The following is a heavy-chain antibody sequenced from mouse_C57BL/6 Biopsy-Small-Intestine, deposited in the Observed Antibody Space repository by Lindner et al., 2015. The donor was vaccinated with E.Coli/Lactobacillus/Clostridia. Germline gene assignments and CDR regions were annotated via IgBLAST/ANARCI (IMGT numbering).Heavy chain of an antibody. J-gene: IGHJ4*01. D-gene: IGHD2-3*01. Sequence: SVKVSCKSSGYTFNTYGINWVRQAPGQGLEWMGWINTYNQKTHYAQKLQGRVTMTTDTSTGTAYMELRSLRSDDTAVYYCARDGYNWGWADYWGQGTLVTVSS. CDR2: INTYNQKT. CDR3: ARDGYNWGWADY. CDR1: GYTFNTYG. V-gene: IGHV1-14*01.